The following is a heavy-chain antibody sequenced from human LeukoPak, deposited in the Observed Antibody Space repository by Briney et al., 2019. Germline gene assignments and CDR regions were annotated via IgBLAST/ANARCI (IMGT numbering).Heavy chain of an antibody. J-gene: IGHJ6*02. V-gene: IGHV4-59*08. Sequence: PSETLSLTCTVSGGSFSCYYWSWIRQPPGKGLEWIGYIYYRGGTNYNPSLKSRLTISVDTSKNQFSLKLSSVTAADTAVYYCARRVSGYGMDVWGQGTTVTVSS. CDR1: GGSFSCYY. CDR3: ARRVSGYGMDV. D-gene: IGHD3-3*01. CDR2: IYYRGGT.